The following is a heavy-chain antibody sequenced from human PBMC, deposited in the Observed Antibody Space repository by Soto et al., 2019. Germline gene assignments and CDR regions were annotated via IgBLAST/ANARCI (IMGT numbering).Heavy chain of an antibody. CDR1: GVGFSTYG. V-gene: IGHV3-48*01. CDR2: ISSTGNTI. CDR3: ARSGYFDY. J-gene: IGHJ4*02. D-gene: IGHD2-8*02. Sequence: PGGSLRLSCAASGVGFSTYGMNWVRQAPGKGLEWVSYISSTGNTIYYPDSVKGRFTISRDTAKKSLYLQMNSLRAEDTAVYYSARSGYFDYWGQGTLVTVSS.